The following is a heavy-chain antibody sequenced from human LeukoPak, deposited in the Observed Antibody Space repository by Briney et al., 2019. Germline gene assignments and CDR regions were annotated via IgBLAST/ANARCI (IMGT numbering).Heavy chain of an antibody. V-gene: IGHV3-23*01. CDR3: AKGGSDWRGYYSYLDY. D-gene: IGHD3-3*01. Sequence: GGSLRLSCAASGFTFSSYVMSWVRQAPGKGLEWVSAISGSGGSTYYADSVKGRFTISRDNSKNTLYLQMNSLRAEDTAVYYCAKGGSDWRGYYSYLDYWGQGTLVTVSS. CDR2: ISGSGGST. J-gene: IGHJ4*02. CDR1: GFTFSSYV.